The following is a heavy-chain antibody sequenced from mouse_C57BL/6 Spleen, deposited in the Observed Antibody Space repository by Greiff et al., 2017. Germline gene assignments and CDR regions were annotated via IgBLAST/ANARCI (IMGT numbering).Heavy chain of an antibody. CDR3: ARDYGNCVGYFDY. D-gene: IGHD2-1*01. V-gene: IGHV5-4*01. CDR1: GFTFSSYA. J-gene: IGHJ2*01. Sequence: EVQGVESGGGLVKPGGSLKLSCAASGFTFSSYAMSWVRQTPEKRLEWVATISDGGSYTYYPDNVKGRFTISRDNAKNSLYLQMSHLKSEDTAMYYCARDYGNCVGYFDYWGQGTTLTVSS. CDR2: ISDGGSYT.